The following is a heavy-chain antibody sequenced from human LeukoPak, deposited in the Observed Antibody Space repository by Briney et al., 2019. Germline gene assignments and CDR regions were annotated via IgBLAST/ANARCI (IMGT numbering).Heavy chain of an antibody. V-gene: IGHV1-8*01. CDR1: GYTFTSYD. Sequence: ASVKVSCKASGYTFTSYDIDWVRQATGQGLEWMGWMNPNSGNTGYAQKFQGRVTMTRNTSISTAYMELSSLRSEDTAVYYCATTVPPSYYYGMDVWGQGTTVTVSS. D-gene: IGHD6-6*01. J-gene: IGHJ6*02. CDR2: MNPNSGNT. CDR3: ATTVPPSYYYGMDV.